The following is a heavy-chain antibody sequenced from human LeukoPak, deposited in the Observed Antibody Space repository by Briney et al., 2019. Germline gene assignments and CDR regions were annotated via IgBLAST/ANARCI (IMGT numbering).Heavy chain of an antibody. Sequence: GGSLRLSCAASGFTVSSNYMSWVRQAPGKGLEWVSVIYSGGSTYYADSVKGRFTISRDNSKNTLSLQMNSLRAEDTAVYYCASRPYYYASSGYYVNWGQGTLVTVSS. CDR3: ASRPYYYASSGYYVN. J-gene: IGHJ4*02. V-gene: IGHV3-66*01. D-gene: IGHD3-22*01. CDR2: IYSGGST. CDR1: GFTVSSNY.